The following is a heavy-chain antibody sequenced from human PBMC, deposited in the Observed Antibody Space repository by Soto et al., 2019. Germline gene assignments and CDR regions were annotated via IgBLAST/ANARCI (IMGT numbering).Heavy chain of an antibody. J-gene: IGHJ4*02. CDR3: ARGSVDYNFWSGYYSRFYCFAF. CDR2: INHSGIT. Sequence: QVHLQQWGAGLLKSSETLSLTCAVYGGSFSGYYWSWIRQPPGKGLEWMGEINHSGITNYNPSLKSRVTISVDTSKNQFSLNLTSMTAADTAVYYCARGSVDYNFWSGYYSRFYCFAFWGQGTLVTVSS. D-gene: IGHD3-3*01. V-gene: IGHV4-34*01. CDR1: GGSFSGYY.